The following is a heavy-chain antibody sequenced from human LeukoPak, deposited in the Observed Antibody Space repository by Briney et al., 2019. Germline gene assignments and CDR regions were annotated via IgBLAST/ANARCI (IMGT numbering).Heavy chain of an antibody. Sequence: PSETLSLTCTVSGGSISSSSYYWGWIRQPPGKGLEWIGSIYYSGSTYYNPSLKSRVTISVDTSKNQFSLKLSSVTAADTAVYYCARRPPGGYFDYWGQGTLVTVSS. CDR2: IYYSGST. CDR3: ARRPPGGYFDY. J-gene: IGHJ4*02. V-gene: IGHV4-39*07. CDR1: GGSISSSSYY. D-gene: IGHD3-16*01.